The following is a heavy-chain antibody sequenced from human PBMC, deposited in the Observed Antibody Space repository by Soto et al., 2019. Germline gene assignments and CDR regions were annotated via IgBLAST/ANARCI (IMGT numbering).Heavy chain of an antibody. D-gene: IGHD3-3*01. CDR3: AKATVGGYSFWSGYYSDGLDV. V-gene: IGHV3-23*01. Sequence: EVKLLESGGGLAKPGGSLRLSCVGSGFTFDSYAISWVRQAPGERLQWIAAISGSADGTDYAHSVRGRFTISRDNAKKPVHLQMDSLRVEDTAVYFCAKATVGGYSFWSGYYSDGLDVWGQGTLVTVS. CDR1: GFTFDSYA. J-gene: IGHJ3*01. CDR2: ISGSADGT.